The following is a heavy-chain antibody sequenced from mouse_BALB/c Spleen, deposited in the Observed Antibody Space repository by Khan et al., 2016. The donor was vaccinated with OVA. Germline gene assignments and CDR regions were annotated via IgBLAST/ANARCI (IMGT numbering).Heavy chain of an antibody. CDR2: IGPYNSGT. V-gene: IGHV1S135*01. J-gene: IGHJ4*01. CDR3: GRFYDGPFDSWDD. D-gene: IGHD2-12*01. Sequence: VQLQQSGRGLVQPGASVKLSCQASGYTFTDYNMYWVTQSHGKRLEWIGYIGPYNSGTNSNHNFTDKAALTVASAYITAFMHLKSLTSEDSAAYFGGRFYDGPFDSWDDWGQRTSVTVSS. CDR1: GYTFTDYN.